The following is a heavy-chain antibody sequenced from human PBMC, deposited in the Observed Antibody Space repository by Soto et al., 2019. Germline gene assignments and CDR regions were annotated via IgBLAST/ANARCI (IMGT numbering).Heavy chain of an antibody. CDR3: GQYYYDSSGYYEYFQH. Sequence: QVQLVQSGAEVKKPGSSVKVSCKASGGTFSSYAISWVRQAPGQGLEWMGGIIPIFGTANYAQKFQGRVKITADESTSTAYMELSSLRSEDTAVYYCGQYYYDSSGYYEYFQHWGQGTLVTVSS. CDR2: IIPIFGTA. D-gene: IGHD3-22*01. J-gene: IGHJ1*01. CDR1: GGTFSSYA. V-gene: IGHV1-69*01.